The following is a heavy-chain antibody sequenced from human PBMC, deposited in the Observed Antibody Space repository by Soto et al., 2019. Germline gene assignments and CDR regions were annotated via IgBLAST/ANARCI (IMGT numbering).Heavy chain of an antibody. CDR1: GFTFSSYD. D-gene: IGHD1-26*01. CDR3: AGGAVIVGEYNWFDP. Sequence: GGSLRLSCAASGFTFSSYDMHWVRQATGKGLEWVSAIGTAGDTYYPGSVKGRFTISRENAKNSLYLQMNSLRAEDTAVYYCAGGAVIVGEYNWFDPWGQGTLVTVSS. V-gene: IGHV3-13*01. CDR2: IGTAGDT. J-gene: IGHJ5*02.